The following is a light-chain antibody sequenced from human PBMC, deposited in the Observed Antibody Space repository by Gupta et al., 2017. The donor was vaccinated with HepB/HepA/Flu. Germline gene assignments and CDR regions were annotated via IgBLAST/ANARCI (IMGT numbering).Light chain of an antibody. Sequence: QSVSTHPPSAPAAPGQKVTISCPGSSPNIGNTYVSWHQQSPGTAPKLTIDENKKRPSVIPDRFSGSKDGSSETRSIPGLQTGDEAEDDCERCDSSRSGWVFGTGTKLTVL. CDR2: ENK. J-gene: IGLJ1*01. V-gene: IGLV1-51*02. CDR1: SPNIGNTY. CDR3: ERCDSSRSGWV.